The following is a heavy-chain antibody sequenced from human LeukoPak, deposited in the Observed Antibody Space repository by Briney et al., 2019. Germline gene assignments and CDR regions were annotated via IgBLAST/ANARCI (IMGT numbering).Heavy chain of an antibody. CDR2: INHSGST. J-gene: IGHJ5*02. CDR1: GESFSDYY. CDR3: ARSTDRSPQTGYNWFDP. V-gene: IGHV4-34*01. D-gene: IGHD2-8*02. Sequence: PSETLSLTCAVYGESFSDYYWNWIRQPPGKGLEWIGEINHSGSTNFNPSLKSRVTMSVDTSKNQFSLKLSSVTAADTAVYYCARSTDRSPQTGYNWFDPWGQGTLVTVSS.